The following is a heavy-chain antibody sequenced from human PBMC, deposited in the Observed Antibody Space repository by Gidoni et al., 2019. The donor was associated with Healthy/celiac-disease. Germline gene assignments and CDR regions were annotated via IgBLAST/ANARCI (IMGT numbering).Heavy chain of an antibody. V-gene: IGHV3-21*01. CDR1: GFTFSSYG. CDR3: AREQWVTDPTRGLKSYYYGMDV. J-gene: IGHJ6*02. CDR2: ISSSSSYI. D-gene: IGHD6-19*01. Sequence: EVQLVESGGGLVKPGGSLRLSCAASGFTFSSYGMNWVRQAPGKGLEWVSSISSSSSYIYYADSVKGRFTISRDNAKNSLYLQMNSLRAEDTAVYYCAREQWVTDPTRGLKSYYYGMDVWGQGTTVTVSS.